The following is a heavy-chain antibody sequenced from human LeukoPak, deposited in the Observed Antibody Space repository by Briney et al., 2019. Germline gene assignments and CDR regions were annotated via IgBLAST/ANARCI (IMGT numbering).Heavy chain of an antibody. CDR3: AGQGELTGDRYYFDY. CDR1: GGSLSSYY. J-gene: IGHJ4*02. D-gene: IGHD7-27*01. V-gene: IGHV4-59*08. CDR2: IYYSGSN. Sequence: PSETLSLTCTVSGGSLSSYYWSWIRQPPGKGLEWIGYIYYSGSNNYNPSLKSRVTISVDTSKNQFSLKLSSVTAADTAVYYCAGQGELTGDRYYFDYRGQGTLVTVSS.